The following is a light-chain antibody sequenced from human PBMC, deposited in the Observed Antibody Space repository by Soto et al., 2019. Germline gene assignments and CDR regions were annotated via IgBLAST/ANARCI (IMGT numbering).Light chain of an antibody. CDR1: QSVSSY. CDR2: DTS. V-gene: IGKV3-11*01. CDR3: QQRNSWPPTFT. J-gene: IGKJ5*01. Sequence: EIVLTQSPAILSLSPGERATLSCRASQSVSSYLAWYQQKPGQAPRPLIYDTSIRATGIPARFSGSGSGTDFTLTISSLEPEDFAVYYCQQRNSWPPTFTFGQGTRLEIK.